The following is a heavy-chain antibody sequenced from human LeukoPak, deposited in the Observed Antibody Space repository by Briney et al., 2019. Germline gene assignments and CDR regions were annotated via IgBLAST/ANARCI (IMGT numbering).Heavy chain of an antibody. J-gene: IGHJ3*02. Sequence: PGGSLRLSCAATGFTFTNYWMGWVRQAPGKGLEWVANMRQDGGEKYYFGPLNGRFTISRDNAKNSVYLQMNSLTAEDTGVYYCASWLPSDLVTVAFDIWGQGTMVTVSS. V-gene: IGHV3-7*01. CDR1: GFTFTNYW. D-gene: IGHD3-22*01. CDR3: ASWLPSDLVTVAFDI. CDR2: MRQDGGEK.